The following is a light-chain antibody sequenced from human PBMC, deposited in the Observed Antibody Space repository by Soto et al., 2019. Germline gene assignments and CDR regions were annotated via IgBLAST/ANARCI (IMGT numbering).Light chain of an antibody. CDR3: QQYNNWPIT. Sequence: IVVTQYPPTLSGSPFELATVSCMASHSVSSNLAWYQQKPGQAHRLLIYVASTRATGIPARFSGSGSGTEFTLTISSLQSEDFAVYYCQQYNNWPITVGKGTRLEI. CDR1: HSVSSN. V-gene: IGKV3-15*01. CDR2: VAS. J-gene: IGKJ5*01.